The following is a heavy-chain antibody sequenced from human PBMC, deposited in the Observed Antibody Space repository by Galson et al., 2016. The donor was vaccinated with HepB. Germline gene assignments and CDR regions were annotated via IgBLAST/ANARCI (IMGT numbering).Heavy chain of an antibody. CDR3: SKGTTYSTSRGPNDY. CDR2: ISGSGGGGNT. D-gene: IGHD4-11*01. V-gene: IGHV3-23*01. Sequence: SLRLSCAASGFTFSSYAMHWVRQAPGKGLEWISVISGSGGGGNTDYADSVRGRFTISRDSSKNTVVLQMNSLRAEDTAVYLCSKGTTYSTSRGPNDYWGQGTLVIVSS. J-gene: IGHJ4*02. CDR1: GFTFSSYA.